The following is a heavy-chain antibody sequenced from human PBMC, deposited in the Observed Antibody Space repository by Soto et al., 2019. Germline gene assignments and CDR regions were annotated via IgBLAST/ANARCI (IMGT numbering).Heavy chain of an antibody. Sequence: GGSLRLSCAASGFTFSSYGMHWVRQAPGKGLEWVAVISYDGSNKYYADSVKGRFTISRDNSKNTLYLQMNSLRAEDTAVYYCAKDPRNTSPNWFDPWGQGTLVTVSS. J-gene: IGHJ5*02. D-gene: IGHD5-18*01. V-gene: IGHV3-30*18. CDR2: ISYDGSNK. CDR3: AKDPRNTSPNWFDP. CDR1: GFTFSSYG.